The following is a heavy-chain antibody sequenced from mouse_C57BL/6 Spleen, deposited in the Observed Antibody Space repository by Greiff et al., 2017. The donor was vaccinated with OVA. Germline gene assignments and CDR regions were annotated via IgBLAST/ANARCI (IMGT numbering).Heavy chain of an antibody. Sequence: QVQLQQSGPELVKPGASVKISCKASGYAFSSSWMNWVKQRPGKGLEWIGRIYPGDGDTNYNGKFKGKATLTAAKSSSTAYMQLSSLTSEDSAVYFCARSEYPLGRNAMDYWGQGTSVTVSS. CDR2: IYPGDGDT. CDR3: ARSEYPLGRNAMDY. D-gene: IGHD5-1*01. CDR1: GYAFSSSW. J-gene: IGHJ4*01. V-gene: IGHV1-82*01.